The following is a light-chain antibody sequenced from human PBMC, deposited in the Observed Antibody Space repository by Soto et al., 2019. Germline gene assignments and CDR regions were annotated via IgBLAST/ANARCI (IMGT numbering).Light chain of an antibody. CDR3: QQSYTSPRT. CDR1: QSVSTY. V-gene: IGKV1-39*01. J-gene: IGKJ1*01. CDR2: SAS. Sequence: IQLPQPPPSLSAPVGARVTITSRPSQSVSTYLNWYQHEPGKAPRLLIYSASTLQSGVPSRFSGSGSGTDFTLTISSLQPEDLSTYYCQQSYTSPRTFGQGTKVDIK.